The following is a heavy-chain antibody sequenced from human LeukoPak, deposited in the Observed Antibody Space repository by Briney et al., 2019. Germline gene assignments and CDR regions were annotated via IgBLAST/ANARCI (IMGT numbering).Heavy chain of an antibody. CDR1: GYTFTGYY. V-gene: IGHV1-2*02. CDR2: INPNSGGT. J-gene: IGHJ4*02. CDR3: ARGPRYDSSGYYFY. Sequence: ASVKVSCKASGYTFTGYYMHWVRQAPGQGLEWMGWINPNSGGTNYAQKFQGRVTMTRDTSISTAYMELSRLRSGDTAVYYCARGPRYDSSGYYFYWGQGTLVTVSS. D-gene: IGHD3-22*01.